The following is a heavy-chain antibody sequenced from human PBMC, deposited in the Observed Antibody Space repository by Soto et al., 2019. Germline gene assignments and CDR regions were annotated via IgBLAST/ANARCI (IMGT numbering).Heavy chain of an antibody. V-gene: IGHV3-30-3*01. Sequence: GGSLRLSCAASGFTFSSYAMHWVRQAPGKGLEWVAVISYDGSNKYYADPVKGRFTISRDDSKNTLYLQMNSLKFEDTAVYYYTVITMLGPIGYWGQGPLVTVS. CDR2: ISYDGSNK. D-gene: IGHD3-10*02. CDR1: GFTFSSYA. J-gene: IGHJ4*02. CDR3: TVITMLGPIGY.